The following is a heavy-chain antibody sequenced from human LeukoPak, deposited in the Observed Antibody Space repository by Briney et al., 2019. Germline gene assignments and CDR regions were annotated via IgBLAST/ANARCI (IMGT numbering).Heavy chain of an antibody. CDR3: AKDGPGSGKTYFDY. D-gene: IGHD3-10*01. CDR2: INPNSGGA. CDR1: GCTFTGSY. Sequence: ASLKVSCRASGCTFTGSYMHWVRQAPGQGLEWMGRINPNSGGAIYAQKFQGRVTMTRDTSISTAYMELNRLGSDDTAVYYCAKDGPGSGKTYFDYWGQGTLVTVSS. V-gene: IGHV1-2*02. J-gene: IGHJ4*02.